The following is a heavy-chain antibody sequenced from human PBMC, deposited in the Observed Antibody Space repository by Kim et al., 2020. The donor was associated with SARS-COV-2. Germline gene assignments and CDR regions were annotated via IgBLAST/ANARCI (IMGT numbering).Heavy chain of an antibody. CDR1: GFIFSTYW. CDR2: MNEDGSGK. CDR3: VRHVDL. Sequence: GGSLRLSCEASGFIFSTYWMNWVRQSPGRGPEWVASMNEDGSGKYYVDSVKGRFTISRDNAKNSFYLQMNSLRVDDTAVYYCVRHVDLWGHGTPVIVSS. V-gene: IGHV3-7*01. J-gene: IGHJ4*01.